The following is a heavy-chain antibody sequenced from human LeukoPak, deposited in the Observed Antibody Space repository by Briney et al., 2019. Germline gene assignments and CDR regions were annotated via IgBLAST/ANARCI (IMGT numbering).Heavy chain of an antibody. V-gene: IGHV1-8*03. J-gene: IGHJ6*03. D-gene: IGHD6-19*01. Sequence: ASVKVSCKASGYTFTSYGISWVRQAPGQGLEWMGWMNPNSGNTGYAQKFQGRVTITRNTSISTAYMELSSLRSEDTAVYYCARGRLVDYYYYYMDVWGKGTTVTVSS. CDR3: ARGRLVDYYYYYMDV. CDR1: GYTFTSYG. CDR2: MNPNSGNT.